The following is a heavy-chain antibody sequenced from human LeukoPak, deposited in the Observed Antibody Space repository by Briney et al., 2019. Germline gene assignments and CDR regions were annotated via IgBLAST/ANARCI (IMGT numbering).Heavy chain of an antibody. CDR2: IYSGGST. J-gene: IGHJ4*02. Sequence: GGSLRLSCAASGFTVSSNYMSWVRQAPGKGLEWVSVIYSGGSTYYADSVKGRFTISRDSSKNTLYLQMNSLRAEDTAVYYCARGSGSYGYYFDYWGQGTLVTVSS. V-gene: IGHV3-53*01. D-gene: IGHD3-10*01. CDR1: GFTVSSNY. CDR3: ARGSGSYGYYFDY.